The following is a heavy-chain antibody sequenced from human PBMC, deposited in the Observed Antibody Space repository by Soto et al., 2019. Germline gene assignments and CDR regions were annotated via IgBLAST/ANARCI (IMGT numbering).Heavy chain of an antibody. J-gene: IGHJ4*02. CDR3: ARRGYSGYGD. D-gene: IGHD5-12*01. CDR2: IYYSGST. Sequence: SETLSLTCTVSGGSISSYYWSWIRQPPGKGLEWIGYIYYSGSTNYNPSLKSRVTISVDTSKNQFSLKLSSVTAADTAVYYCARRGYSGYGDWGQGTLVTVSS. V-gene: IGHV4-59*08. CDR1: GGSISSYY.